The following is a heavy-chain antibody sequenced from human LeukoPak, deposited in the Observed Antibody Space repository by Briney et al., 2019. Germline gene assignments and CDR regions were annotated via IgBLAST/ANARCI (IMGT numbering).Heavy chain of an antibody. D-gene: IGHD3-16*01. CDR1: GGSISSHY. Sequence: SEALSLTCTVSGGSISSHYWSWIRQPPGKGLEWIGYIYCSGSTNYNPSLKSRVTISVDTSKNQFSLKLSSVTAADTAVYYCARDRQVYAGGYYYYYYMDVWGKGTTVTVSS. CDR2: IYCSGST. V-gene: IGHV4-59*11. J-gene: IGHJ6*03. CDR3: ARDRQVYAGGYYYYYYMDV.